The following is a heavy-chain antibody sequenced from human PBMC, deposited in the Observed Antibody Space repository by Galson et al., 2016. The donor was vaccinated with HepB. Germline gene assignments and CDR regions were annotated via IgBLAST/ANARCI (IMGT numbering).Heavy chain of an antibody. V-gene: IGHV5-51*03. CDR3: ARLADPNYNPRMPTIKSHFCDY. D-gene: IGHD5-24*01. CDR1: GYGFGSYW. CDR2: IHPGDSGT. J-gene: IGHJ4*02. Sequence: QSGAEVKKPGESLKISCKGSGYGFGSYWIAWVRQMPGKGLEWMGIIHPGDSGTRYSPSFLGQVTFSADKSSRTAYLQWSSVKASDTAMYYCARLADPNYNPRMPTIKSHFCDYWGQGTLVTVSS.